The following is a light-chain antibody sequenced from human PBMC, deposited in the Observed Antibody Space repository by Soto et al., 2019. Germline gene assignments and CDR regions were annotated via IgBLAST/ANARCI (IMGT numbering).Light chain of an antibody. CDR3: CSYASSTTFV. J-gene: IGLJ1*01. V-gene: IGLV2-23*01. Sequence: QSVLTQPASVSGSPGQSITISCTGTSSDIGSYNLVSWYQQFPRKAPKLMIYEGSKRPSGVSNRFSGSQSGNTASLTVSGLQAGDEADYYCCSYASSTTFVFGTGTKATVL. CDR1: SSDIGSYNL. CDR2: EGS.